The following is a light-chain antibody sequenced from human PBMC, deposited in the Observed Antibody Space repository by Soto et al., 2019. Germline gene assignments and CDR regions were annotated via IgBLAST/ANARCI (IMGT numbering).Light chain of an antibody. J-gene: IGLJ1*01. CDR2: EVV. CDR1: KNDIGVYDF. V-gene: IGLV2-8*01. CDR3: KSYAGSNTDV. Sequence: QSALTQPPSASGSPGQSVTISCTGTKNDIGVYDFVSWYQHHPGKAPRLIIYEVVQRPSGVPDRFSGSKSGNTASLTVSGLQAADEADYFGKSYAGSNTDVFGSGTKVTVL.